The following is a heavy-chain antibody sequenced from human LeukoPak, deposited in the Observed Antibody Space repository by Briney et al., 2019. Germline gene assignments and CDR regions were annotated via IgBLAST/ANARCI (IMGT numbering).Heavy chain of an antibody. CDR2: IYYSGST. D-gene: IGHD3-10*01. CDR1: GGSIGRSSYY. CDR3: ARDKYYDSGSFGY. Sequence: SETLSLTCTVSGGSIGRSSYYWGWIGNPPGKGRDGFGSIYYSGSTYYNPSLKSRVTISVDTSKNQFSLKLSSVTAADTAVYYCARDKYYDSGSFGYWGQGTLVTVTS. V-gene: IGHV4-39*07. J-gene: IGHJ4*02.